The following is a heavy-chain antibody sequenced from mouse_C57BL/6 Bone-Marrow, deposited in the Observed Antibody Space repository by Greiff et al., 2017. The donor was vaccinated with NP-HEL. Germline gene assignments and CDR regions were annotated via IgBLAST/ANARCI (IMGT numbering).Heavy chain of an antibody. CDR2: IDPSDSET. Sequence: VQLQQPGAELVRPGSSVKLSCKASGYTFTSYWMHWVKQRPIQGLEWIGNIDPSDSETHYNQKFKDKATLTVDKSSSTAYMQLSSLTSEDSAVYYCARFGYSNYVGYWGQGTTLTVSS. D-gene: IGHD2-5*01. CDR1: GYTFTSYW. V-gene: IGHV1-52*01. CDR3: ARFGYSNYVGY. J-gene: IGHJ2*01.